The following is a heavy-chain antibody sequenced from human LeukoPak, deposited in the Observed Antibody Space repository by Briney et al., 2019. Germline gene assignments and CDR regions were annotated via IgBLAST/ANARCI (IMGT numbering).Heavy chain of an antibody. Sequence: KPSETLSLTCNVSGDSITSGASYWAWIRQSPGKGLEWIGNVYYSGSTQYNPSLRGRVSISMDKTKNQFSLNLNSVSVTDTAIYYCARRDYAAWFDPWGQGILVSVSS. CDR1: GDSITSGASY. CDR2: VYYSGST. D-gene: IGHD4/OR15-4a*01. CDR3: ARRDYAAWFDP. J-gene: IGHJ5*02. V-gene: IGHV4-39*01.